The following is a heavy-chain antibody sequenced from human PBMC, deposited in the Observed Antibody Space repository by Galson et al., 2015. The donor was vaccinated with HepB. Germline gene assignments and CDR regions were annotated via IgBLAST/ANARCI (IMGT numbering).Heavy chain of an antibody. CDR1: GFTFGNYG. CDR2: IWNDGNNS. J-gene: IGHJ4*02. D-gene: IGHD3-16*01. V-gene: IGHV3-33*06. CDR3: AKDAYKSSCYFES. Sequence: SLRLSCAASGFTFGNYGMHWVRQAPGKGLEWVAVIWNDGNNSYYSDSVKGRFSISRDNSKNTLYLQMNSLRAEDTAMYYCAKDAYKSSCYFESWGQGALVTVSS.